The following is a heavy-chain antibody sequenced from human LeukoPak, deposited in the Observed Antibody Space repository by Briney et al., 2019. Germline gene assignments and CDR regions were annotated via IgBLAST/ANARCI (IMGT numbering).Heavy chain of an antibody. CDR3: AKDHGWELLNAFDI. V-gene: IGHV3-23*01. CDR1: GFTFSSYA. Sequence: PGGSLRLSCAASGFTFSSYAMSWVRQAPGKGLEGVSAIGGSGGSTYYADSVKGRFTISGDNSKNTLYLQMNSLRAEDTAVYYCAKDHGWELLNAFDIWGQGTMVTVSS. J-gene: IGHJ3*02. D-gene: IGHD1-26*01. CDR2: IGGSGGST.